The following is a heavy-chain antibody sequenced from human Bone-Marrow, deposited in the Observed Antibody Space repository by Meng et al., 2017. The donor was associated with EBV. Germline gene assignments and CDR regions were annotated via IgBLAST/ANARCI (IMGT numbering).Heavy chain of an antibody. D-gene: IGHD2-2*01. CDR2: ISYDGSNK. CDR3: AKGGCKTSTSCLDY. Sequence: QVQLVESGXGVVQLGRSLRLSCAASGFTFSSYAMHWVRQAPGKGLEWVAVISYDGSNKYYADSVKGRFTISRDNSRNTLFLQMNSLRAEDTAVYYCAKGGCKTSTSCLDYWGQGTLVTVSS. V-gene: IGHV3-30-3*01. J-gene: IGHJ4*02. CDR1: GFTFSSYA.